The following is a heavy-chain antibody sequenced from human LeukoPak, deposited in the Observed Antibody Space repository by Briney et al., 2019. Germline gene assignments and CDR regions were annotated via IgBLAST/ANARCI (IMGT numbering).Heavy chain of an antibody. CDR3: ARGAYYYDSSTYLSDVAY. CDR2: ISSSGSTI. CDR1: GFTISYYS. V-gene: IGHV3-48*01. Sequence: GGSLRLSCAASGFTISYYSMNWVRQAPGKGLEWVSYISSSGSTIYYADSVKGRFTISRDNAKNPLYLQMNSLRAEDTAVYYCARGAYYYDSSTYLSDVAYWGQGTLVTVSS. J-gene: IGHJ4*02. D-gene: IGHD3-22*01.